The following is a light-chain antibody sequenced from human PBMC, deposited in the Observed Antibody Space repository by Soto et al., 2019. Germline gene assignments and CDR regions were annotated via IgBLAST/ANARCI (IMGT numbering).Light chain of an antibody. J-gene: IGLJ1*01. CDR1: SSNFGAGFD. V-gene: IGLV1-40*01. CDR3: QSYDRSLSGYV. Sequence: HSVLTQPPSVSGAPGQWVTISCTGSSSNFGAGFDVHWYQQLPGTAPKLLIYGITNRPSGVPDRFSGSKSGTSASLAITGLQAEDEAVYYCQSYDRSLSGYVFGTGTKLTVL. CDR2: GIT.